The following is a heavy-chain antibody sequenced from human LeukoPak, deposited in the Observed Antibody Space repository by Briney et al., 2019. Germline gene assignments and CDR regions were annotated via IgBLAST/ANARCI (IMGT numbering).Heavy chain of an antibody. CDR3: AKDGGDGYNLTPYYFDY. CDR2: ISWDGGST. J-gene: IGHJ4*02. D-gene: IGHD5-24*01. CDR1: GFTFSSYG. V-gene: IGHV3-43D*03. Sequence: PGRSLRLSCAASGFTFSSYGMSWVRQAPGKGLEWVSLISWDGGSTYYADSVKGRFTISRDNSKNSLYLQMNSLRAEATALYYCAKDGGDGYNLTPYYFDYWGQGPLVTVSS.